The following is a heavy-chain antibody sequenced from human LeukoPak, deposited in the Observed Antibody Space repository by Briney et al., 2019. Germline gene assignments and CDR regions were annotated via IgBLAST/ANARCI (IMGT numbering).Heavy chain of an antibody. CDR3: ARGRETGGYYRDFQH. D-gene: IGHD3-22*01. J-gene: IGHJ1*01. Sequence: GGSLRLSCAASGFTFSSYAMHWVRQAPGKGLEWVANIKQEGKEKNYVDSVKGRFTISRDNAKNSLYLEMNSLRAEDTAVYYCARGRETGGYYRDFQHWGQGTVVTVSS. CDR1: GFTFSSYA. V-gene: IGHV3-7*01. CDR2: IKQEGKEK.